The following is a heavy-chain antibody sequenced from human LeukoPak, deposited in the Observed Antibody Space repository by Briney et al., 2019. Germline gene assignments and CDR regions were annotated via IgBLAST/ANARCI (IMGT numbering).Heavy chain of an antibody. D-gene: IGHD1-26*01. CDR2: IYYSGST. CDR1: GGSISSGGYY. J-gene: IGHJ3*02. CDR3: ARDLVGATWLPGSDAFDI. Sequence: PSQTLSLTCTVSGGSISSGGYYWSWIRQHPGKGLEWIGYIYYSGSTYYNPSLKSRVTISVDTSKNQFSLKLSSVTAADTALYYCARDLVGATWLPGSDAFDIWGLGTMVIVSS. V-gene: IGHV4-31*03.